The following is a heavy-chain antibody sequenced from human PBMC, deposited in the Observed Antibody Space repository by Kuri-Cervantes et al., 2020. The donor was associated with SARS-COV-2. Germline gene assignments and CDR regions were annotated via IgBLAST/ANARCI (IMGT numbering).Heavy chain of an antibody. J-gene: IGHJ3*02. V-gene: IGHV3-21*01. CDR2: ISGSGSYM. Sequence: GGSLRLSCEATGFTSSAYTMNWVRQGPGKALQWVSSISGSGSYMYYADSVKGRFTISRDNSKNTLYLQMNSLGAEDTAVYYCARAYGGYYDSSGYFDAFDIWGQGTMVTVSS. D-gene: IGHD3-22*01. CDR3: ARAYGGYYDSSGYFDAFDI. CDR1: GFTSSAYT.